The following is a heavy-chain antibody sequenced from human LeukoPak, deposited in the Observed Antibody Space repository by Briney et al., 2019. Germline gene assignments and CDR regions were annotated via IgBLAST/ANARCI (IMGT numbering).Heavy chain of an antibody. J-gene: IGHJ4*02. CDR3: AKDRQLWPFDY. D-gene: IGHD5-18*01. CDR2: ISYDGSNK. CDR1: GFTFSSYG. Sequence: PGRSLRLSCAASGFTFSSYGMHWVRQAPGKGLEWVAVISYDGSNKYYADSVKGRFTISRDNPKNTLYLQMNSLRAEDTAVYYCAKDRQLWPFDYWGQGTLVTVSS. V-gene: IGHV3-30*18.